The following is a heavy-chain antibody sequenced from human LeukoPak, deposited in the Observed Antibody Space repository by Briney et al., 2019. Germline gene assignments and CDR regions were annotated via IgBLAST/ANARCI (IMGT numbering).Heavy chain of an antibody. Sequence: SETLSLTCTVSGGSISSYYWSRIRQPPGKGLEWIGYIYSSGSTNYNPSLKSRVTISVDTSKNQFSLKLSSVTAADTAVYYCARLGGSGSYWNFDYWGQGTLVTVSS. J-gene: IGHJ4*02. CDR3: ARLGGSGSYWNFDY. CDR1: GGSISSYY. D-gene: IGHD3-10*01. V-gene: IGHV4-59*01. CDR2: IYSSGST.